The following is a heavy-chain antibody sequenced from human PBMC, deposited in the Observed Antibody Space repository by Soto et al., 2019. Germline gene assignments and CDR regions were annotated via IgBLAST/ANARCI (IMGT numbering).Heavy chain of an antibody. D-gene: IGHD1-7*01. Sequence: SGPTLVNPTQTLTLTCTFSGFSLSTGGVGVGWIRQPPGKALEGLVIIYWDDDKRYSPSLRGRLTITKDTSKNQVVLTMTNVDPEDTATYFCAHRRIGVSQWNYGDFDYWGQGILVNVSS. CDR2: IYWDDDK. CDR3: AHRRIGVSQWNYGDFDY. CDR1: GFSLSTGGVG. J-gene: IGHJ4*02. V-gene: IGHV2-5*02.